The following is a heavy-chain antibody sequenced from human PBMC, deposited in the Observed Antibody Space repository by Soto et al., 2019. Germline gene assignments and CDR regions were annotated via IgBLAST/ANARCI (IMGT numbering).Heavy chain of an antibody. V-gene: IGHV4-39*01. CDR2: IYYSGST. CDR1: GGSISSSSYY. Sequence: QLQLQESGPGLEKPSETLSLTCTVSGGSISSSSYYWGWIRQPPGKGLEWIGSIYYSGSTYYNPSLKSRVTISVDTSKNQFSLKLSSVTAADTAVYYCARHIYAGGVVIIQSFDYWGQGTLVTVSS. J-gene: IGHJ4*02. D-gene: IGHD3-3*01. CDR3: ARHIYAGGVVIIQSFDY.